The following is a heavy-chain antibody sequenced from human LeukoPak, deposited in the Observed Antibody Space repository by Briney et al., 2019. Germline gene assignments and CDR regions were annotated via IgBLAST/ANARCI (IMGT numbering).Heavy chain of an antibody. CDR1: GYTFSSYA. CDR3: GKGALTGTTPY. J-gene: IGHJ4*02. V-gene: IGHV3-64D*06. D-gene: IGHD1-20*01. CDR2: ISMNGGST. Sequence: GGSLRLSCSASGYTFSSYALHWVRQAPGKGLEYVSAISMNGGSTYYADSVKGRFTISRDNSKKTLYLQMSSLRAEDTAVYYCGKGALTGTTPYWGQGTLVTVSS.